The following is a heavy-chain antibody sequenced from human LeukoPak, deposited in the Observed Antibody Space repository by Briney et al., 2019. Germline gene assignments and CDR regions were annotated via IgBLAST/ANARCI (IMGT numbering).Heavy chain of an antibody. J-gene: IGHJ3*02. V-gene: IGHV4-30-2*01. CDR2: IFHSGST. CDR1: GGSISSAGLY. D-gene: IGHD2-2*01. Sequence: SETLSLTCTVSGGSISSAGLYWSWIRQPPGRGLEWIGYIFHSGSTYYNPSLKSRVTVSVDTSKNQFSLKLTSVTAADTAVYYCARGTYSSTWPDAFDIWGQGTMVTASS. CDR3: ARGTYSSTWPDAFDI.